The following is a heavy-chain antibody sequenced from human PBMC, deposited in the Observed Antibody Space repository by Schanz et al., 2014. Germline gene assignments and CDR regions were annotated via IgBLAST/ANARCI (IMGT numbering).Heavy chain of an antibody. CDR1: GVTFSSYA. CDR3: ARDLISSGWYG. Sequence: EVQLVESGGGFVQPGGSLRLSCVASGVTFSSYAMSWVRQASGKGLEWVSSLTGSGGGTYYADSVKGRFIISRDNSKNTLYLQMNSLRVEDTAVYYCARDLISSGWYGWGQGTLVTVSS. D-gene: IGHD6-19*01. J-gene: IGHJ4*02. CDR2: LTGSGGGT. V-gene: IGHV3-23*04.